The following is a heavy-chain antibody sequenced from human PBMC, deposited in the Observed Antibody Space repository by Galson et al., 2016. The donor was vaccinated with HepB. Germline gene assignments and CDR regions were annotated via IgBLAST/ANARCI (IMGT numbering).Heavy chain of an antibody. Sequence: PALVKPTQTLTLTCTFSGFSLSTTAMGVGWIRQPPGKAPEWLALIYWDDNKRYSPSLKTRLTITKDTSKNQVVLTMTNLDPVDTATYYCAHSRTYSTSFDIWGQGTMVTVSS. D-gene: IGHD1-1*01. CDR3: AHSRTYSTSFDI. CDR1: GFSLSTTAMG. V-gene: IGHV2-5*02. CDR2: IYWDDNK. J-gene: IGHJ3*02.